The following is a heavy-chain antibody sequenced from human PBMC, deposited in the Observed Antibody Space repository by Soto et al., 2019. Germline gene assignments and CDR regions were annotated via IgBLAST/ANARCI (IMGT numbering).Heavy chain of an antibody. CDR2: ISWDGGRR. CDR1: GFAFGVYA. D-gene: IGHD2-8*01. CDR3: AKDIRRYCTNGVCAYYYYYGMDV. J-gene: IGHJ6*02. Sequence: GWGRRYCPVYGFAFGVYAMHWVRRAPGKGREWVALISWDGGRRYYADSVKGRFAISRHKSKNAQYLQCKSMSTEDTALYYFAKDIRRYCTNGVCAYYYYYGMDVWGQGTTVTVSS. V-gene: IGHV3-43*01.